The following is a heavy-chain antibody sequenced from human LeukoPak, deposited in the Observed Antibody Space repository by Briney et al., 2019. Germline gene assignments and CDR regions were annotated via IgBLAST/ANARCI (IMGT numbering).Heavy chain of an antibody. CDR3: ARVPYYYDSSGPDWYFDL. CDR1: GFTFSSYS. V-gene: IGHV3-48*01. Sequence: AGGSLRLSCAASGFTFSSYSMNWVRQAPGRGLVRVSYISSSSSTIYYADSVKGRFTISRDNAKNSLYLQMNSLRAEDTAVYYCARVPYYYDSSGPDWYFDLWGRGTLVTVSS. D-gene: IGHD3-22*01. J-gene: IGHJ2*01. CDR2: ISSSSSTI.